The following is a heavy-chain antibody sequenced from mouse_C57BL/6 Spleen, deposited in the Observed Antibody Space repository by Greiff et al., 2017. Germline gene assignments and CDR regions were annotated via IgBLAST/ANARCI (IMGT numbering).Heavy chain of an antibody. Sequence: VQLKQSGAELVRPGASVKLSCTASGFNIKDDYMHWVKQRPEQGLEWIGWIDPENGDTEYASKFQGKATITADTSSNTAYLQLSSLTSEDTAVYYCTTLTGIAYWGQGTLVTVSA. CDR2: IDPENGDT. CDR3: TTLTGIAY. CDR1: GFNIKDDY. J-gene: IGHJ3*01. D-gene: IGHD4-1*01. V-gene: IGHV14-4*01.